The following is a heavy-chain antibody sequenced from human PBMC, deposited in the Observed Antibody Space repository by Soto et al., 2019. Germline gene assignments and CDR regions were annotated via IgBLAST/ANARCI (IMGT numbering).Heavy chain of an antibody. D-gene: IGHD2-2*01. J-gene: IGHJ3*02. V-gene: IGHV5-51*01. CDR1: GYSFTSYW. CDR2: IYPGDSDT. CDR3: ARTRYCSSTSCYARWPQENDAFDI. Sequence: GESLKISCKGSGYSFTSYWIGWVRQMPGKGLEWMGIIYPGDSDTRYSPSFQGQVTISADKSISTAYLQWSSLKASDTAMYYCARTRYCSSTSCYARWPQENDAFDIWGQGTMVTVSS.